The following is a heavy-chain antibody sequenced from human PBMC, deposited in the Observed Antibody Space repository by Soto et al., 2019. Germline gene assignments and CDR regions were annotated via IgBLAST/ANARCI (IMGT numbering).Heavy chain of an antibody. CDR2: INPNRGDT. Sequence: QVSLVQSGAAVKKPGASVKVSCKAPGHTFNVYYLPWVRQAPGKGLEWIGKINPNRGDTNYGQRFRGRVSMTSDPYITTAYIDVRKLTSDDTAVYYCALERQLNSPAEAFDIGGQGTMVTGSS. CDR3: ALERQLNSPAEAFDI. V-gene: IGHV1-2*02. J-gene: IGHJ3*02. D-gene: IGHD6-13*01. CDR1: GHTFNVYY.